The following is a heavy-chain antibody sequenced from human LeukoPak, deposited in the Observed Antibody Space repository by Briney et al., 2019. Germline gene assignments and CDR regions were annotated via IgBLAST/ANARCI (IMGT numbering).Heavy chain of an antibody. CDR3: AKIPAAIHYYFDY. J-gene: IGHJ4*02. D-gene: IGHD2-2*02. CDR2: IYTSGNT. V-gene: IGHV4-4*07. CDR1: GGSISSYH. Sequence: SETLSLTCTVSGGSISSYHWSWIRQPAGKGLEWVGRIYTSGNTNYNPSLKSRVTMSVDASKNQFSLKLSSVTAADTAMYYCAKIPAAIHYYFDYWGQGTLVTVSS.